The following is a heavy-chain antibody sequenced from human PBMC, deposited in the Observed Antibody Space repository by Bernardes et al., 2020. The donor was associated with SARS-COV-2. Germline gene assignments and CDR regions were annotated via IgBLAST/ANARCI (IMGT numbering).Heavy chain of an antibody. CDR1: GGSFSGYY. V-gene: IGHV4-34*01. CDR2: INHSGRT. CDR3: ARGGNVRYFDWLYYYGMDV. J-gene: IGHJ6*02. D-gene: IGHD3-9*01. Sequence: SETLSLTCAVYGGSFSGYYWSWIRQPPGKGLEWIGEINHSGRTNYNPSLKSRVTISVDTSKNQFSLKLSSVTAADTAVYYCARGGNVRYFDWLYYYGMDVWGQGTTVTGSS.